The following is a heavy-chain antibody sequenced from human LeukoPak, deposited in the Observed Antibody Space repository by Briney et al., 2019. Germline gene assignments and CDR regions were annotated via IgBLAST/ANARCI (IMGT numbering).Heavy chain of an antibody. CDR3: ARHLNLDY. Sequence: PGGSLRLSCAASGFIFSTYSMNWVRQAPGKGLEWVSDISSSSSIIYYADSVKGRFTISRDNAKNSLYLQMNSLRAEDTAVYYCARHLNLDYWGQGTLATVSS. J-gene: IGHJ4*02. CDR2: ISSSSSII. V-gene: IGHV3-48*01. CDR1: GFIFSTYS.